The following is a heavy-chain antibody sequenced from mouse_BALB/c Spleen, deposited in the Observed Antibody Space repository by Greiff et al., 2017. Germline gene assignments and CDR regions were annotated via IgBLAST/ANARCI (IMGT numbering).Heavy chain of an antibody. CDR2: ISSGSSTI. V-gene: IGHV5-17*02. J-gene: IGHJ3*01. D-gene: IGHD2-4*01. CDR3: ARKDYDYAFAY. Sequence: DVMLVESGGGLVQPGGSRKLSCAASGFTFSSFGMHWVRQAPEKGLEWVAYISSGSSTIYYADTVKGRFTISRDNPKNTLFLQMTSLRSEDTAMYYCARKDYDYAFAYWGQGTLVTVSA. CDR1: GFTFSSFG.